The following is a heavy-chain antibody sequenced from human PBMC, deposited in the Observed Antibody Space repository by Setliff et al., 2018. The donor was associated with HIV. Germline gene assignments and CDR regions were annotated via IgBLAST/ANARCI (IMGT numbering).Heavy chain of an antibody. V-gene: IGHV3-21*01. D-gene: IGHD3-22*01. CDR3: TRDGPYYYDTSANY. Sequence: AGGSLRLSCAASGFTFSSYSMNWVRQAPGRGLEWVSSISSSGRSIHYADSVKGRFTISRDDAKNSLFLQMNSLRVEDTAVYYCTRDGPYYYDTSANYWGQGTLVTVSS. CDR2: ISSSGRSI. CDR1: GFTFSSYS. J-gene: IGHJ4*02.